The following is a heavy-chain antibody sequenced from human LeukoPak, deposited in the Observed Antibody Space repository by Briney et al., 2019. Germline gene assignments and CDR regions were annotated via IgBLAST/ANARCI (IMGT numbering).Heavy chain of an antibody. CDR3: ARVIEVGYYDSSGYMDY. D-gene: IGHD3-22*01. V-gene: IGHV3-33*01. CDR1: GFTFSSYG. CDR2: IWYDGSNK. Sequence: HPGRSLRLSCAASGFTFSSYGMHWVRQAPGKGLEWVAVIWYDGSNKYYADSVKGRFTISRDSSKNTLYLQMNSLRAEDTAVYYCARVIEVGYYDSSGYMDYWGQGSLVTVSS. J-gene: IGHJ4*02.